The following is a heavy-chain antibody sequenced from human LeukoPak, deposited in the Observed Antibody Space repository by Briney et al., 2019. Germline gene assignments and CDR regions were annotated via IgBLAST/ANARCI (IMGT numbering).Heavy chain of an antibody. V-gene: IGHV3-23*01. CDR2: IFGNGDTT. D-gene: IGHD3-10*01. CDR3: AKRNTMVRGGPCFDY. J-gene: IGHJ4*02. CDR1: GVSFSNYA. Sequence: PGGSLRLSCAASGVSFSNYAMNWVREAPGKGLEWVSIIFGNGDTTYYADSVKGRFTVSRDNSKDTLYLQMNDLRPDDTAIYYCAKRNTMVRGGPCFDYWGQGLLVTVSS.